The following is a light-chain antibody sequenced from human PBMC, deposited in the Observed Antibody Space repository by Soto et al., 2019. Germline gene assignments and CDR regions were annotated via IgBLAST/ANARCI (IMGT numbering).Light chain of an antibody. CDR3: CSYAGSSTYV. CDR2: EDT. J-gene: IGLJ1*01. Sequence: QSALTQPASVSGSPGQSITISCTGTSRDIGNYNYVSWYQQLPGKAPKLMIHEDTKRPSGVSNRFSGSKSGNTASLTISGLQAEDEADYYCCSYAGSSTYVFGTGTKLTVL. CDR1: SRDIGNYNY. V-gene: IGLV2-23*01.